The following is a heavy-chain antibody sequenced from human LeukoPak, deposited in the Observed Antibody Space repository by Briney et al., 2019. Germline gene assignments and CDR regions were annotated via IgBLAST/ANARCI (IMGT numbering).Heavy chain of an antibody. CDR3: AIHWGYIVLMVYAIDY. CDR1: GYSISSGYY. CDR2: IYHSGST. J-gene: IGHJ4*02. V-gene: IGHV4-38-2*01. D-gene: IGHD2-8*01. Sequence: SETLSLTCAVSGYSISSGYYWGWIRQPPGKRLEWIGSIYHSGSTYYNPSLKSRVTISVDTSKNQFSLKLSSVTAADTAVYYCAIHWGYIVLMVYAIDYWGQGTLVTVSS.